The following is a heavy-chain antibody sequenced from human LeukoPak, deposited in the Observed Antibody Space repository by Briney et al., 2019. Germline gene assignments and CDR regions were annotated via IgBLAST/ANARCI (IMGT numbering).Heavy chain of an antibody. V-gene: IGHV1-46*01. CDR2: INPSGGST. CDR1: GYTFANYY. Sequence: ASVKISCKASGYTFANYYIHLVRQAPRQGLEWMGLINPSGGSTNYAQKFQGRVTMTRDTSTSTVYMELSSLRSEDTAVYYCARGPRITLVRGGQWYHYMDVWGKGTTVTISS. D-gene: IGHD3-10*01. CDR3: ARGPRITLVRGGQWYHYMDV. J-gene: IGHJ6*03.